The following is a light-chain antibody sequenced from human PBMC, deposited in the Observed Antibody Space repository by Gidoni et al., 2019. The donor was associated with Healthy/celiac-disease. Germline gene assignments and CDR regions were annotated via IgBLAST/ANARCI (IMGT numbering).Light chain of an antibody. J-gene: IGKJ1*01. Sequence: DIQMTQSPSTLSASVGDRVTITCRASQSISSWLAWYQQKPGKAAKLLIYKASSLECGVPARFSGSGSGTDFTLPISSLQPDDFATYYCQQYNSYSQTFGQGTKVEIK. CDR3: QQYNSYSQT. V-gene: IGKV1-5*03. CDR1: QSISSW. CDR2: KAS.